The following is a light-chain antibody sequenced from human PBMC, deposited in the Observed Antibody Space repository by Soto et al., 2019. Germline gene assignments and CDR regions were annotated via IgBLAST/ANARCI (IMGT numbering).Light chain of an antibody. J-gene: IGKJ4*01. Sequence: DIVLTQSPGTLSLSPGERVTLSCRASQSVSSNYLAWYQQKPGQAPRLLIYGASSRATGIPDKFSGSGSGTDFSLTISRLEPEDFAVYYWQHYDNSLLTFGGGTKVEIK. CDR1: QSVSSNY. CDR3: QHYDNSLLT. V-gene: IGKV3-20*01. CDR2: GAS.